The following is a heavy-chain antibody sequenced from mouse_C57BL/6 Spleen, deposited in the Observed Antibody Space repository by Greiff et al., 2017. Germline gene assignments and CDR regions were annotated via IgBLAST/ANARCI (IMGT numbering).Heavy chain of an antibody. CDR3: ARGTTVVEGGY. Sequence: VKLMESGAELVKPGASVKISCKASGYAFSSYWMNWVKQRPGKGLEWIGQIYPGDGDTNYNGKFKGKATLTADKSSSTAYMQLSSLTSEDSAVYFCARGTTVVEGGYWGQGTTLTVSS. CDR2: IYPGDGDT. J-gene: IGHJ2*01. V-gene: IGHV1-80*01. D-gene: IGHD1-1*01. CDR1: GYAFSSYW.